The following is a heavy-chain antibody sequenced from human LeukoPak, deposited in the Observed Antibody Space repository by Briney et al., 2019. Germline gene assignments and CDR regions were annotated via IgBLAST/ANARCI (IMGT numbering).Heavy chain of an antibody. J-gene: IGHJ5*02. Sequence: ASVKVSCKASGYTFTSYYMHWVRQATGQGLEWMGWMNPNSGNTGYAQKFQGRVTMTRNTSISTAYMELSSLRSEDTAVYYCARAYYYGSGSQNWFDPWGQGTLVTVSS. CDR1: GYTFTSYY. V-gene: IGHV1-8*02. D-gene: IGHD3-10*01. CDR2: MNPNSGNT. CDR3: ARAYYYGSGSQNWFDP.